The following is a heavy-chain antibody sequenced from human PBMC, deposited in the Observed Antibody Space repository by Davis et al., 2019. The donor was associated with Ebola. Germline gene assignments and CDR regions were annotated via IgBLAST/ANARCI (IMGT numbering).Heavy chain of an antibody. V-gene: IGHV3-9*02. CDR2: ISWNSYRK. Sequence: SLKISCLVSGFTSEDRATHWVRQRPGKGLEWVSGISWNSYRKGYADSVKGRFTISRDNARNSVYLQMNSLRAEDTALYYCTKDAVNAGTDYWGRGTQVIVSS. CDR3: TKDAVNAGTDY. CDR1: GFTSEDRA. D-gene: IGHD6-13*01. J-gene: IGHJ4*02.